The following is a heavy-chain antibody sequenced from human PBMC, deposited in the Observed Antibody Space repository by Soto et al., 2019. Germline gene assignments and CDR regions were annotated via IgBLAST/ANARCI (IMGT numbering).Heavy chain of an antibody. Sequence: GGSLRLSCAASGFTFSSYAMSWVRQAPGKGLEWVAGLFSSGGSTCYADSVTGRFTISRDNSKNMLYLQMNSLGVDDTAVYYCARDRQPDAIWTFDYWGRGILVTSPQ. CDR1: GFTFSSYA. V-gene: IGHV3-23*01. CDR3: ARDRQPDAIWTFDY. J-gene: IGHJ4*02. D-gene: IGHD2-8*01. CDR2: LFSSGGST.